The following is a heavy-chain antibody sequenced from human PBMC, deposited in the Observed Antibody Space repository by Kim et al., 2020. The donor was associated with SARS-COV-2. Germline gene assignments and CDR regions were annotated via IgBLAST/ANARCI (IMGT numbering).Heavy chain of an antibody. V-gene: IGHV1-3*01. CDR1: GYTFKTYP. Sequence: ASVKVSCKASGYTFKTYPIHWLRQAPGQTLEWMGWVNAANDQTKYSQKSQGRITISRDTSANTAYMELRSLTTKDTAFYYCVRDMNPTFYDYWGQGTLVTVSS. D-gene: IGHD3-16*01. CDR3: VRDMNPTFYDY. CDR2: VNAANDQT. J-gene: IGHJ4*02.